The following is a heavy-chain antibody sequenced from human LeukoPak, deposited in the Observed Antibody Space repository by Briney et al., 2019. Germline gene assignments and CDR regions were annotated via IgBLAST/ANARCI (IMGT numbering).Heavy chain of an antibody. CDR3: ARDVEQCSGGSCYNSVYAFGF. D-gene: IGHD2-15*01. Sequence: SETLTLISTISGASMASYYCSWVRQTPGKRMEWIGYVYYRGSTNYNPSLKSRVTMSVDTAKKQFSLRLTSVTAADTAVYYCARDVEQCSGGSCYNSVYAFGFWGQGTTVTVSS. CDR2: VYYRGST. V-gene: IGHV4-59*01. J-gene: IGHJ3*01. CDR1: GASMASYY.